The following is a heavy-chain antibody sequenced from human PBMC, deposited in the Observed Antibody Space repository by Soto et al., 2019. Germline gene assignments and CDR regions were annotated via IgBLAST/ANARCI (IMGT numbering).Heavy chain of an antibody. CDR1: GTSVSNYY. CDR3: ARGGIQLSYAFDY. V-gene: IGHV4-4*07. D-gene: IGHD5-18*01. J-gene: IGHJ4*02. Sequence: SETLSLTCSVSGTSVSNYYWSWIRQPAGKGLEHIGRIYTSGSTSYNPSLKSRVTMSMDTSQTQIYLNLTSVTAADAAVYYCARGGIQLSYAFDYWGQGIQVTVSS. CDR2: IYTSGST.